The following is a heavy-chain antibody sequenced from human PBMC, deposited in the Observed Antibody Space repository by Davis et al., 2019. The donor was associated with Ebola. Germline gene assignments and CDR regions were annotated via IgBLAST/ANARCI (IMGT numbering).Heavy chain of an antibody. CDR1: GGSISSYY. V-gene: IGHV4-59*01. CDR3: ARADYDFWSGYYSDNWFDP. CDR2: IYYSGST. J-gene: IGHJ5*02. D-gene: IGHD3-3*01. Sequence: SETLSLTCTVSGGSISSYYWSWIRQPPGKGLEWIGYIYYSGSTNYNPSLKRRVTISVDTSKNQFSLKLSSVTAADTAVYYCARADYDFWSGYYSDNWFDPWGQGTLVTVSS.